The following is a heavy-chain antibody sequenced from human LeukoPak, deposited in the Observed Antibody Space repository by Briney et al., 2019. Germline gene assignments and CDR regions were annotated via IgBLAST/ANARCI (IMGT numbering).Heavy chain of an antibody. CDR2: FDPEDGET. J-gene: IGHJ4*02. Sequence: ASVKASCKVSGYTLTELSMHWVRQAPGKGLEWMGGFDPEDGETIYAQKFQGRVTMTEDTSTDTAYMELSSLRSEDTAVYYCATGQFQNPSFDYWGQGTLVTVSS. CDR3: ATGQFQNPSFDY. V-gene: IGHV1-24*01. CDR1: GYTLTELS. D-gene: IGHD6-19*01.